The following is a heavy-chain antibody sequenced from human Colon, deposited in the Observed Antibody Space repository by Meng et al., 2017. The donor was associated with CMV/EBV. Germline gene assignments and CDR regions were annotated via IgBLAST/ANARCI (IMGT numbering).Heavy chain of an antibody. D-gene: IGHD3-22*01. CDR3: ARGKYSSSRNPYYYYGLDF. CDR2: ISSTGNSI. CDR1: GFTFSNYD. J-gene: IGHJ6*02. V-gene: IGHV3-48*03. Sequence: GESLKISCAASGFTFSNYDMKWVRQAPGRGLEWVSYISSTGNSIYYADSVKGRFTISRDNAEKSLHLQMNSLRVEDTAVYYCARGKYSSSRNPYYYYGLDFWGQGTTVTVSS.